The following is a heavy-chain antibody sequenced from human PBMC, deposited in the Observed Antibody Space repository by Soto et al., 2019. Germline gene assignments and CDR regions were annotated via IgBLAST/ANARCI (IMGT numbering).Heavy chain of an antibody. Sequence: GGSLRLSCAASGFTFSSYSMNWVRQAPGKGLEWVSYISSSSSTIYYADSVKGRFTISRDNAKNSLYLQMNSLRAEDTAVYYCARNFRESGWYIVGYFQHWGQGTLVTVSS. D-gene: IGHD6-19*01. CDR3: ARNFRESGWYIVGYFQH. CDR1: GFTFSSYS. J-gene: IGHJ1*01. V-gene: IGHV3-48*01. CDR2: ISSSSSTI.